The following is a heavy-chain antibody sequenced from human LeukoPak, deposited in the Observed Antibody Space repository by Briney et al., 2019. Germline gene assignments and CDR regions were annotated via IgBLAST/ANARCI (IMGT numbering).Heavy chain of an antibody. J-gene: IGHJ5*02. D-gene: IGHD2-2*01. Sequence: GRSLRLSCAASGFTFSSYGMPWVRQAPGKGLEWVAVIWYDGSNKFYADSVKGRFTISRDNSKNTLYLQMNSLRAEDTAVYYCARDLAVQYAPPWGQGTLVTVSS. CDR3: ARDLAVQYAPP. V-gene: IGHV3-33*01. CDR1: GFTFSSYG. CDR2: IWYDGSNK.